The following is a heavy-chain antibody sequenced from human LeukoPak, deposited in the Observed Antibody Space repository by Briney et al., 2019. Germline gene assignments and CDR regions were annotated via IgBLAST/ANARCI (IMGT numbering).Heavy chain of an antibody. D-gene: IGHD3-22*01. CDR2: IIPIFGTA. CDR1: GGTFSSYA. Sequence: EASVKVSCKASGGTFSSYAISWVRQAPGQGLEWMGRIIPIFGTANYAQKFQGRVTITTDESTSTAYMELSSLRSEDTAVYYCARDAYDSSGYYLVDYWGQGTLVTVSS. V-gene: IGHV1-69*05. J-gene: IGHJ4*02. CDR3: ARDAYDSSGYYLVDY.